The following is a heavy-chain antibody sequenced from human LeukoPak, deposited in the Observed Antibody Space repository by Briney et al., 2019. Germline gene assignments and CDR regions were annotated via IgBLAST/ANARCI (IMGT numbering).Heavy chain of an antibody. D-gene: IGHD3-10*01. CDR3: AKVGYYDSGAFDP. V-gene: IGHV3-23*01. CDR1: GFTVSSNY. CDR2: ISGSGGTT. Sequence: GGSLRLSCAASGFTVSSNYMSWVRQAPGKGLEWVSAISGSGGTTYYADSVKGRFTISRDNSKNTLYLQMSSLRAEDTAVYYCAKVGYYDSGAFDPWGQGTLVTVSS. J-gene: IGHJ5*02.